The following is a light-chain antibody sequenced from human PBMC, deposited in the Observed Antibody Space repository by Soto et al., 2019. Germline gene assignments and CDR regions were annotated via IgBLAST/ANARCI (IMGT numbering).Light chain of an antibody. CDR1: QSVSSR. CDR2: DVS. Sequence: EIVLTQSPVTLSLSPGERATLSCRASQSVSSRLAWYQQKPGHAPRLLIYDVSNRATGIPARFSGSGSGTDFTLTISSLEPEDFAVYYCQQRDYWQVTFGQGTRLEIK. CDR3: QQRDYWQVT. J-gene: IGKJ5*01. V-gene: IGKV3-11*01.